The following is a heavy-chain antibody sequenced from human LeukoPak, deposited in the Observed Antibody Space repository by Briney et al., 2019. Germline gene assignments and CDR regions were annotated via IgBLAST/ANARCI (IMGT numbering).Heavy chain of an antibody. CDR3: ARVGAVAGVDY. CDR1: GGSVSSGSYY. D-gene: IGHD6-19*01. V-gene: IGHV4-61*01. J-gene: IGHJ4*02. CDR2: IYYSGST. Sequence: SETLSLTCTVSGGSVSSGSYYWSWIREPPGKGLEWIGYIYYSGSTNYNPSLKSRVTISVDTSKNQFSLKLSSVTAADTAVYYCARVGAVAGVDYWGQGTLVTVSS.